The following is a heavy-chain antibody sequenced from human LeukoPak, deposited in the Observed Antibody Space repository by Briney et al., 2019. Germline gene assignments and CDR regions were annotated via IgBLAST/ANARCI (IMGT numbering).Heavy chain of an antibody. CDR2: ISWNSGSI. V-gene: IGHV3-9*01. J-gene: IGHJ4*02. D-gene: IGHD2-2*02. CDR3: AKGQGVVVPAAIDS. CDR1: GFTFDDYA. Sequence: GRSLRLSCAASGFTFDDYAMHWVRQAPGKGLKWGSGISWNSGSIGYADSVKGRFTISRDNAKNSLYLQMNSLRAEDTALYYCAKGQGVVVPAAIDSWGQGTLVTVSS.